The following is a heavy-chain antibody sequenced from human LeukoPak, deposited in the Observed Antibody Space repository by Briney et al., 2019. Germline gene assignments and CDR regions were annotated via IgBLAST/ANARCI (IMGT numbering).Heavy chain of an antibody. CDR3: ARGRTTVTKDY. J-gene: IGHJ4*02. D-gene: IGHD4-17*01. CDR2: INHSGST. CDR1: GGSFSGYY. Sequence: PSETLSLTCAVYGGSFSGYYWSWLRQPPGKGLEWIGEINHSGSTNYNPSLKSRGTISVDTSKNQFSLKLSSVTAADTAVYYCARGRTTVTKDYWGQGTLVTVSS. V-gene: IGHV4-34*01.